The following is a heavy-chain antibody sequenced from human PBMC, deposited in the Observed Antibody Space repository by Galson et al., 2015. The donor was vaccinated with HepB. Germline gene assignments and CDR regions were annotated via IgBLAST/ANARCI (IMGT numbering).Heavy chain of an antibody. J-gene: IGHJ4*02. V-gene: IGHV3-9*01. Sequence: SLRLSCAASGFTFDDYAFHWIRQGPGKGLEWVSGISWNSGYIGYADSVKGRFTISRDNAKNSLYLQMNSLRAEDTALYYCAKTKGRSWYGGWDYWGQGPLVPVSS. CDR1: GFTFDDYA. D-gene: IGHD6-13*01. CDR2: ISWNSGYI. CDR3: AKTKGRSWYGGWDY.